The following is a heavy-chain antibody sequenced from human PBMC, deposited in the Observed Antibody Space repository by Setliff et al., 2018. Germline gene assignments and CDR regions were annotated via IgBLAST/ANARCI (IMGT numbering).Heavy chain of an antibody. CDR2: ISYDGSNK. CDR3: AREGEYYYDSSGYSGFGDY. J-gene: IGHJ4*02. D-gene: IGHD3-22*01. Sequence: GGSLRLSCAASGFTFSSYGMHWVRQAPGKGLEWVAVISYDGSNKYYADSVKGRFTISRDNSKNTLYLQMNSLRAEDTAVYYCAREGEYYYDSSGYSGFGDYWGQGTLVTVSS. CDR1: GFTFSSYG. V-gene: IGHV3-30*19.